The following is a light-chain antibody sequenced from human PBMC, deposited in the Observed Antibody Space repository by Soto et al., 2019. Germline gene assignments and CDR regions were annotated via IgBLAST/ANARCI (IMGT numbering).Light chain of an antibody. CDR1: QSISSY. CDR3: HQRSTWAFT. J-gene: IGKJ3*01. V-gene: IGKV3-11*01. CDR2: DAT. Sequence: EIVLTQSPATLSLSPGERATLSCRASQSISSYLAWDQQKPDQAPRLLISDATNTATGIPARFSGSGSGTDFTRTTISLEPDDIAGYYFHQRSTWAFTVSAGTKLDIK.